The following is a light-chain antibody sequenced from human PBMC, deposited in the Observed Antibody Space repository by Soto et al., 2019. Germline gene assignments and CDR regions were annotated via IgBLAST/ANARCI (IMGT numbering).Light chain of an antibody. CDR1: SSDVGGYNS. CDR3: SSYTSIPALV. Sequence: QSVLTQPASVSGSPGQSITISCTGTSSDVGGYNSVSWYQQHPGKVPKIMIYDVSIRPSGVPDCFSGSKSGNTASLTISGLQAEDEADYYCSSYTSIPALVFGTGTKLTVL. CDR2: DVS. J-gene: IGLJ1*01. V-gene: IGLV2-14*01.